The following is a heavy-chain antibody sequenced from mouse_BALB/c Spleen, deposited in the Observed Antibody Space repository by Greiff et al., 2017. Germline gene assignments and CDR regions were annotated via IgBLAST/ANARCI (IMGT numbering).Heavy chain of an antibody. V-gene: IGHV2-4-1*01. Sequence: VHLVESGPGLVQPSQSLSITCTVSGFSLTSYGVHWVRQSPGKGLEWLGVIWSGGSTDYNAAFISRLSISKDNSKSQVFFKMNSLQADDTAIYYCARKREYGKNYAMDYWGQGTSVTVSS. CDR1: GFSLTSYG. D-gene: IGHD2-10*02. J-gene: IGHJ4*01. CDR3: ARKREYGKNYAMDY. CDR2: IWSGGST.